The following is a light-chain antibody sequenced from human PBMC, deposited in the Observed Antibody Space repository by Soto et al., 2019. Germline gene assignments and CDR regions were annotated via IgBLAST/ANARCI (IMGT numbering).Light chain of an antibody. V-gene: IGKV4-1*01. Sequence: DIVMTQSPDSLAVSLGERATINCKSSQTVLDSSNNKDYLTWYQQKPGQTPKLLIYWASTREFGVPDRFSGSGSGTDFTLTISSLEPEDFAVYYCQQRSNWPPSITFGQGTRLEIK. CDR2: WAS. CDR1: QTVLDSSNNKDY. CDR3: QQRSNWPPSIT. J-gene: IGKJ5*01.